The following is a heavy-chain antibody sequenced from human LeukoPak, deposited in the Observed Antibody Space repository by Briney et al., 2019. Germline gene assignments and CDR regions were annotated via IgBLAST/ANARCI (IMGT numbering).Heavy chain of an antibody. D-gene: IGHD3-3*01. J-gene: IGHJ5*02. CDR3: ARGRQYYDFWSGYSRYNWFDP. V-gene: IGHV6-1*01. Sequence: SQTLSLTCAISGDTIYSNIVAWNWIRQSPSKGLEWLGRTYYMSKWYNDYGVSVKSRITINPDTSKNQFSLKLSSVTAADTAVYYCARGRQYYDFWSGYSRYNWFDPWGQGTLVTVSS. CDR1: GDTIYSNIVA. CDR2: TYYMSKWYN.